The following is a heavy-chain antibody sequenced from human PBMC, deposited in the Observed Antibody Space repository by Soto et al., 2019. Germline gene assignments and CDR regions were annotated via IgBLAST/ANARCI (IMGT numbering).Heavy chain of an antibody. CDR3: ARGYYGSGSYFQAYYDN. Sequence: SETLSLTCTVSGGSISSYYWSWIRQPPGKGLEWIGYIYYSGSTNYNPSLKSRVTISVDTSKNQFSLKLFSVTVADTAVYYCARGYYGSGSYFQAYYDNWGQGTLVTVSS. CDR2: IYYSGST. CDR1: GGSISSYY. D-gene: IGHD3-10*01. J-gene: IGHJ4*02. V-gene: IGHV4-59*12.